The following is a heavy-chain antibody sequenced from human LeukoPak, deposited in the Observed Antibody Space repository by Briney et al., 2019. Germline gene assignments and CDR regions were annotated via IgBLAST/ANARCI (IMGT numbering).Heavy chain of an antibody. J-gene: IGHJ6*03. Sequence: ASVKVPCKASGGTFSSYAISWVRQAPGQGLEWMGGIIPIFGTANYAQKFQGRVTITADESTSTAYMELSSLRSEDTAVYYCARWRHYGSGSYYSDYYYMDVWGKGTTVTVSS. V-gene: IGHV1-69*01. D-gene: IGHD3-10*01. CDR3: ARWRHYGSGSYYSDYYYMDV. CDR2: IIPIFGTA. CDR1: GGTFSSYA.